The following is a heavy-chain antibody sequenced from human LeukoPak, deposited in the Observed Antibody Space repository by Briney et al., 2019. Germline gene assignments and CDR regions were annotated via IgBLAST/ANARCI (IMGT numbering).Heavy chain of an antibody. D-gene: IGHD3-9*01. Sequence: GGSLRLSCAASGFTFSSYSMNWVRQAPGKGLEWVSSIGSSSSYKYYADSVMGRFTISRDNAKNSLYLQMNSLRAEDTAVYYCAREPWDILTGYYVTDYWGQGTLVTVSS. J-gene: IGHJ4*02. CDR1: GFTFSSYS. V-gene: IGHV3-21*01. CDR3: AREPWDILTGYYVTDY. CDR2: IGSSSSYK.